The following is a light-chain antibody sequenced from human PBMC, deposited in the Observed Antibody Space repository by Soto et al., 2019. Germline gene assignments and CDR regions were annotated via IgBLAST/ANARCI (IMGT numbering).Light chain of an antibody. Sequence: IVLTQYSGTLYLSPGERATLSCRASQSVPSTYFAWYQQKPGQAPRPLIYGTSSRATGIPDRFSGSVSGTDFTLTISRLEPEDFAVYYCQQYGSSPWTCGQGTKG. V-gene: IGKV3-20*01. CDR3: QQYGSSPWT. CDR1: QSVPSTY. J-gene: IGKJ1*01. CDR2: GTS.